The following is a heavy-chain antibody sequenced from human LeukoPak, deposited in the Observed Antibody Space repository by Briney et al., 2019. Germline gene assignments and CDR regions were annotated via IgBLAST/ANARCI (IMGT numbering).Heavy chain of an antibody. Sequence: ASVKVSCKASGYTFTGYYMHWVRQAPGQGLEWMGWINPNSGGTNYAQKFQGRVTMTRDTSISTAYMELSRLRSDDMAVYYCARELSGGYSYGYDYWGQGTLVTVSS. CDR2: INPNSGGT. CDR3: ARELSGGYSYGYDY. CDR1: GYTFTGYY. V-gene: IGHV1-2*02. J-gene: IGHJ4*02. D-gene: IGHD5-18*01.